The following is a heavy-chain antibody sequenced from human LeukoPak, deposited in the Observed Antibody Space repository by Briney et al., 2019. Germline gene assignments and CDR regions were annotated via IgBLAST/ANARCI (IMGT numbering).Heavy chain of an antibody. J-gene: IGHJ4*02. D-gene: IGHD4-17*01. CDR2: IYYSGST. V-gene: IGHV4-31*03. Sequence: SQTLSLTCTVSGGSISSGGYYWSWIRQHPGKGLEWIGYIYYSGSTCYNPSLKSRVTISVDTSKNQFSLKLSSVTAADTAVYYCARGRYGDYYFDYWGQGTLVTVSS. CDR3: ARGRYGDYYFDY. CDR1: GGSISSGGYY.